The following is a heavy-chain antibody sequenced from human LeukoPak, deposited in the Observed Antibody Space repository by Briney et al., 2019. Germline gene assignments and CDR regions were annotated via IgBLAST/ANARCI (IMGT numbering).Heavy chain of an antibody. V-gene: IGHV1-18*01. D-gene: IGHD2-2*01. J-gene: IGHJ3*02. Sequence: ASVKVSCKASGYTFTSYHITWVRQAPGQGLEWMGWISGYNGNTNYAQKFQGRVSMTTDTSTSTAYMELSRLRSDDTAVYYCAREGGYCSSTSCSDAFDIWGQGTMVTVSS. CDR1: GYTFTSYH. CDR3: AREGGYCSSTSCSDAFDI. CDR2: ISGYNGNT.